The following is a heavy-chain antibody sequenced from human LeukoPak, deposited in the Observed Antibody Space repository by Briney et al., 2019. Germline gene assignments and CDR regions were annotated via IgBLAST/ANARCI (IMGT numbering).Heavy chain of an antibody. Sequence: GGSLRLSCAASGFTLSSSWMHWVRQAPGKGLVWVSRIKSDGSRTGYADSVKGQFTISRDNAKNTLYLQMNSLRAEDTAVYYCARDREVAGTTYGMDVWGQGTTVTVSS. V-gene: IGHV3-74*01. D-gene: IGHD6-19*01. CDR1: GFTLSSSW. CDR2: IKSDGSRT. J-gene: IGHJ6*02. CDR3: ARDREVAGTTYGMDV.